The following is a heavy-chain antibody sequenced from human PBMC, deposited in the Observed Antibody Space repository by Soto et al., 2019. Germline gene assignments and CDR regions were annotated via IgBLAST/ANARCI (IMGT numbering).Heavy chain of an antibody. D-gene: IGHD1-1*01. CDR3: ARTRNLDV. J-gene: IGHJ6*02. Sequence: QVQIQQWGAGLLKPSETLSLTCAVYGESLSRYYGNWIRQSPGKGLEWIGEINYSGNTNYNPSLKSRVTISIDTSKNQFSLKLSSVTAADTAVYYCARTRNLDVWGQGTTVIVSS. V-gene: IGHV4-34*01. CDR1: GESLSRYY. CDR2: INYSGNT.